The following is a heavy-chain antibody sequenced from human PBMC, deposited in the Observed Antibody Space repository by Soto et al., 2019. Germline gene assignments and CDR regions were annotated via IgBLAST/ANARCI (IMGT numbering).Heavy chain of an antibody. CDR2: INPSGGST. J-gene: IGHJ6*02. CDR3: ARVYYGSGSYVSGMDV. Sequence: ASVKVSCKASGYTFTSYYMHWVRQAPGQGLEWMGIINPSGGSTSYAQKFQGRVTMTRDTSTSTVYMELSSLRSEDTAVYYCARVYYGSGSYVSGMDVWGQGTTVTVSS. V-gene: IGHV1-46*01. CDR1: GYTFTSYY. D-gene: IGHD3-10*01.